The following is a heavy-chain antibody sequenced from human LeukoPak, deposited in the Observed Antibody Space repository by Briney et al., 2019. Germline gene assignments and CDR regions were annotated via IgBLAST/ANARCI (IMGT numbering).Heavy chain of an antibody. CDR3: AKDAGTCSSTSCYVYNWFDP. Sequence: PGGSLRLSCAASGFTFSSYGMHWVRQAPGKGLEWVAFIRYDGSNKYYADSVKGRFTISRDNSKNTLYLQMNSLRAEDTAVYYCAKDAGTCSSTSCYVYNWFDPWGQGTLVTVSS. CDR2: IRYDGSNK. D-gene: IGHD2-2*01. V-gene: IGHV3-30*02. J-gene: IGHJ5*02. CDR1: GFTFSSYG.